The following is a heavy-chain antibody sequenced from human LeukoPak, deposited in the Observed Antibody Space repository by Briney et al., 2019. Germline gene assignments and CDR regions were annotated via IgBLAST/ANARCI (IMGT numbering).Heavy chain of an antibody. CDR2: INSDGSNT. V-gene: IGHV3-74*01. D-gene: IGHD5-24*01. Sequence: GGSLRLSCAASGFTFSNYWMHWVRQAPGKGLAGVSRINSDGSNTIYADSVKGRFTISRDNAKNTVYLQMNSLRPEDTALYYCVKDRGLRNQWLQVTYDSWGQGTLVTVSS. J-gene: IGHJ4*02. CDR1: GFTFSNYW. CDR3: VKDRGLRNQWLQVTYDS.